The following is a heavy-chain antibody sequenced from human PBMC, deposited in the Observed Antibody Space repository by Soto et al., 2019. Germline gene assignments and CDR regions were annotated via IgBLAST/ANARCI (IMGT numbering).Heavy chain of an antibody. J-gene: IGHJ4*02. CDR3: ARHHGYVFGSNSLVD. V-gene: IGHV3-73*02. Sequence: EVQLVESGGGLVQPGGSLKLSCAASGFRVTDSAMDWVRQAAGKGLVGVGRSRSKGNIHATTYGESLKGRFSISRDESQSMVYLQMNHLKIEDTAVNYCARHHGYVFGSNSLVDCGTGTVVTVSS. CDR1: GFRVTDSA. CDR2: SRSKGNIHAT. D-gene: IGHD4-4*01.